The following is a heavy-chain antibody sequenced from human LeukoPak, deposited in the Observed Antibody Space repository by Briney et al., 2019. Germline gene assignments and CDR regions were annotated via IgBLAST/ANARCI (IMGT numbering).Heavy chain of an antibody. V-gene: IGHV3-21*01. CDR2: ISSSSSYI. J-gene: IGHJ6*02. CDR3: ARLGPVGVDPLGMDV. Sequence: GGSPRLSCAASGFTFSSYWMSWVRQAPGKGLEWVSSISSSSSYIYYADSVKGRFTISRDNAKNSLYLQMNSLRAGDTAVYYCARLGPVGVDPLGMDVWGQGATVTVSS. CDR1: GFTFSSYW. D-gene: IGHD3-3*01.